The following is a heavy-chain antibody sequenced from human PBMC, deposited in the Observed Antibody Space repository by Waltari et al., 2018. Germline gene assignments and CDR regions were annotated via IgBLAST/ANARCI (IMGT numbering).Heavy chain of an antibody. CDR1: GYTFTSYA. J-gene: IGHJ6*02. CDR2: INAGNGNT. CDR3: ATALSLYYYYGMDV. Sequence: QVQLVQSGAEVKKPGASVKVSCKASGYTFTSYAMHWVRQAPGQRLEWMGWINAGNGNTKYSQEFQGRVTITADTSTDTAYMELSSLRSEDTAVYYCATALSLYYYYGMDVWGQGTTVTVSS. V-gene: IGHV1-3*03.